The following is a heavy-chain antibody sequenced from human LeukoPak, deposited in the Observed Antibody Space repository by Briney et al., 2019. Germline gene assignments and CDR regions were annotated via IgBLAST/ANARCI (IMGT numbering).Heavy chain of an antibody. J-gene: IGHJ5*02. V-gene: IGHV3-30*02. CDR2: IRYDGSNK. CDR1: GFTFSSYG. D-gene: IGHD2-2*01. Sequence: GGSLRLSCAASGFTFSSYGMHWVRQAPGKGLEWVAFIRYDGSNKYYADSVKGRFTISRDNSKNTLYLQMNSLRAEDTAVYYCARGSHVGYCSSTSCLGRFDPWGQGTLVTVSS. CDR3: ARGSHVGYCSSTSCLGRFDP.